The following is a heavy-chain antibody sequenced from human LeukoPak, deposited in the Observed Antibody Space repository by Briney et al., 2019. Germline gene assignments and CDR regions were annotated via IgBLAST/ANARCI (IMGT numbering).Heavy chain of an antibody. Sequence: PSETLSLTCTVSGYSISSGYYWGWIRQSPGRELEWIASIYYRGSTHYNPSLASLKSRVTISGDTSKNQFSLTLSSVTAADTAVYYCARYREVGATVDYWGQGTLVTVSS. V-gene: IGHV4-38-2*02. CDR3: ARYREVGATVDY. CDR2: IYYRGST. D-gene: IGHD1-26*01. CDR1: GYSISSGYY. J-gene: IGHJ4*02.